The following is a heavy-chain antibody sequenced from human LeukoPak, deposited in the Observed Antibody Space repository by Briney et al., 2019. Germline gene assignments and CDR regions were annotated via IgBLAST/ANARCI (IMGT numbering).Heavy chain of an antibody. V-gene: IGHV1-18*01. CDR1: GYTFTSYG. CDR3: ASAPHIVGAPYFDY. Sequence: ASVKVSCKASGYTFTSYGISWVRQAPGQGLEWMGWISAYNGNTNYAQKLQGRVTMTTDTSTSTAYMELRSLRSDDTAVYYCASAPHIVGAPYFDYWGQGTLVTVSS. CDR2: ISAYNGNT. D-gene: IGHD1-26*01. J-gene: IGHJ4*02.